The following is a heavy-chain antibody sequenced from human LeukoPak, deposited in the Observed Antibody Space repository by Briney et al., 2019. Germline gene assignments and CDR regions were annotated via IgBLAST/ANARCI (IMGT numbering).Heavy chain of an antibody. CDR2: ISYDGSNK. V-gene: IGHV3-30-3*01. J-gene: IGHJ4*02. CDR1: GFTFSTYA. D-gene: IGHD6-19*01. Sequence: GRSLRLSCTASGFTFSTYAMHWVRQAPGKGLEWVAVISYDGSNKYYADSVKGRFTISRDNAKNSLYLQMNSLRVEDTALYYCARDQAEYSSGWNGVSDYWGQGTLVTVSS. CDR3: ARDQAEYSSGWNGVSDY.